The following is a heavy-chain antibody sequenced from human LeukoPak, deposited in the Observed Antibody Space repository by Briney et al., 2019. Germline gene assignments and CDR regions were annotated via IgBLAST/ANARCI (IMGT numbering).Heavy chain of an antibody. D-gene: IGHD6-13*01. CDR2: IISIFGTA. J-gene: IGHJ3*02. CDR3: ARLSPLSAAANRVAFDI. V-gene: IGHV1-69*13. Sequence: ASVKVSCKASGGTFSSYAISWVRQAPGQGLEWMGGIISIFGTANYAQKFQGRVTITADESTSTAYMELSSLRSEDTAVYYCARLSPLSAAANRVAFDIWGQGTMVTVSS. CDR1: GGTFSSYA.